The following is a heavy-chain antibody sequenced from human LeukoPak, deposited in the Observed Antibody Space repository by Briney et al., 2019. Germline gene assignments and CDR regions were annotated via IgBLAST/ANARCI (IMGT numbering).Heavy chain of an antibody. V-gene: IGHV1-2*02. CDR1: EYTFIGYY. CDR2: INPNGGAT. CDR3: ARVRLNAFDI. D-gene: IGHD3-16*01. J-gene: IGHJ3*02. Sequence: ASVKVSCKASEYTFIGYYMHWVRQAHGQGPEWMGWINPNGGATNYAQKFQGRVTMTRGTSISTAYMELSRLRSDDTAVYYCARVRLNAFDIWGQGTMVIVSS.